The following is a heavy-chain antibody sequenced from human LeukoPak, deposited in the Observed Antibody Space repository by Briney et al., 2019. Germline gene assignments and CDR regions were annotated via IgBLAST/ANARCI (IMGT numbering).Heavy chain of an antibody. J-gene: IGHJ4*02. CDR3: VAQLLYPYYFDY. D-gene: IGHD2-2*02. Sequence: PSQILSLTCTVSGGSISSGGYYWSWIRQHPGKGLEWIGYIYYSGSTYYNPSLKSRVTISVDTSKNQFSLKLSSVTAADTAVYYCVAQLLYPYYFDYWGQGTLVTVSS. CDR1: GGSISSGGYY. CDR2: IYYSGST. V-gene: IGHV4-31*03.